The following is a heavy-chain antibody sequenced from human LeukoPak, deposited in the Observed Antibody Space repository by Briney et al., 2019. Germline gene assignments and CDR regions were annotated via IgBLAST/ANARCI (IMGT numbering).Heavy chain of an antibody. CDR1: GFTFSSYA. CDR3: ANRPSPPLGYYYYYMDV. Sequence: PGGFLRLSCAASGFTFSSYAMSWVRQAPGKGLEWVSAISGSGGSTYYADSVKGRFTISRDNSKNTLYLQMNSLRAEDTAVYYCANRPSPPLGYYYYYMDVWGKGTTVTVSS. V-gene: IGHV3-23*01. J-gene: IGHJ6*03. D-gene: IGHD6-6*01. CDR2: ISGSGGST.